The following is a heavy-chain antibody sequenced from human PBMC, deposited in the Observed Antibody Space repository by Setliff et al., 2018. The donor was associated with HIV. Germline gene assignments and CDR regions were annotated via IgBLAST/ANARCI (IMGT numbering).Heavy chain of an antibody. CDR3: AYSSRFTVSRDSAKLYLQMNSLRVEDTAVYYCTRDGPNWNSDY. CDR1: GLSLSTSGVG. Sequence: SGPTLVNPTQTLTLTGTFSGLSLSTSGVGVGWIRQSPGKALEWLAFIYWNNNKHYSTSLKSRLTVTKDTAKNRVVFTMTNMDPVHKATYYCAYSSRFTVSRDSAKLYLQMNSLRVEDTAVYYCTRDGPNWNSDYWGQGTAVTVSS. V-gene: IGHV2-5*01. D-gene: IGHD1-1*01. CDR2: IYWNNNK. J-gene: IGHJ4*02.